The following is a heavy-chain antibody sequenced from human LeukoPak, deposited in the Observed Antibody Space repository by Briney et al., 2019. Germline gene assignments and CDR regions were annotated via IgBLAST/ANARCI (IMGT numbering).Heavy chain of an antibody. CDR2: IEKDGSKK. CDR3: AKNSDYRFEY. Sequence: GGSLRLSCAASRFTFSSYWMSWVRQAPGRGLEWVANIEKDGSKKNYVDSVKGRFTISRDNAKNSLFLQMNSLRDEDTAVYCCAKNSDYRFEYWGQGTLVTVSS. CDR1: RFTFSSYW. D-gene: IGHD3-22*01. V-gene: IGHV3-7*01. J-gene: IGHJ4*02.